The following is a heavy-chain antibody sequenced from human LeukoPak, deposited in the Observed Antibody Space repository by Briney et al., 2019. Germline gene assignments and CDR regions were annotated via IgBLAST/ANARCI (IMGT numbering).Heavy chain of an antibody. D-gene: IGHD6-25*01. J-gene: IGHJ3*02. CDR3: AGGSGYYFFDN. Sequence: GASVKVSCKSSRNTFNGNYMRWVRQTPGQGLEWMGWINPGSGGTNYAQKFQDRVTMTRDTSIGTIYMNLRKLSSDDTAVYYCAGGSGYYFFDNWGQGTMVTVSS. CDR1: RNTFNGNY. CDR2: INPGSGGT. V-gene: IGHV1-2*02.